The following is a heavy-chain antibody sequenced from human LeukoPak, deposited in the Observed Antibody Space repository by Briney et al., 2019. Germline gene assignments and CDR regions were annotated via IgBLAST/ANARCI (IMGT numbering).Heavy chain of an antibody. CDR3: ARHSICFDP. CDR2: ISYSGST. J-gene: IGHJ5*02. Sequence: AETLSLTCTASGGTISSHYWSWIRQPPGKGLEWIGYISYSGSTNYNPSLKSRVTISVDTSKNQFSLKLTSVTAADTAVYYCARHSICFDPWGQGTLVTVSS. V-gene: IGHV4-59*08. CDR1: GGTISSHY.